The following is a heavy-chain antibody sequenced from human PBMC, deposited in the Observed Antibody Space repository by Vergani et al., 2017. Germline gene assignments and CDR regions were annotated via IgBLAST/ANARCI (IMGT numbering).Heavy chain of an antibody. V-gene: IGHV7-4-1*02. CDR1: GYTFTSYA. CDR2: INTNTGNP. CDR3: ARTKSRDGYYSPYYYYGMDF. Sequence: QVQLVQSGSELKKPGASVKVSCKASGYTFTSYAMNWVRQAPGQGLEWMGWINTNTGNPTYAQGFTGRFVFSLDTSVSTAYLQISSLKAEDTAVYYCARTKSRDGYYSPYYYYGMDFWDQGTTVIVSS. J-gene: IGHJ6*02. D-gene: IGHD5-24*01.